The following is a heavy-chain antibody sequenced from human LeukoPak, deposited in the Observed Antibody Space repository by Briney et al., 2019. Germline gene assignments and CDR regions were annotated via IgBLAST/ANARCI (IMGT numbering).Heavy chain of an antibody. CDR3: ARTLYSGYDAHLNYGMDV. D-gene: IGHD5-12*01. CDR1: GFTFSDYY. CDR2: ISSSGSTI. V-gene: IGHV3-11*01. Sequence: PGGSLRLSCAASGFTFSDYYMGWIRQAPGKGLEWVSYISSSGSTIYYADSVKGRFTISRDNAKNSLYLQMNSLRAEDTAVYYCARTLYSGYDAHLNYGMDVWGQGTTVTVSS. J-gene: IGHJ6*02.